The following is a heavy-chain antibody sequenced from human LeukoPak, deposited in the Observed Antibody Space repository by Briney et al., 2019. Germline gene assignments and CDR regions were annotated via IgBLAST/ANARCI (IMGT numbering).Heavy chain of an antibody. CDR2: ISGYNGNT. V-gene: IGHV1-18*01. CDR1: GYTFTSYG. CDR3: ARDGHRRYHYDSSGREDAFDI. D-gene: IGHD3-22*01. Sequence: GASVKVSCKASGYTFTSYGISWVRQAPGQGLEWMGWISGYNGNTKYAQNLQGRVTMTTDTSTSTAYMELRSLRSDDTAVYYCARDGHRRYHYDSSGREDAFDIWGQGAMVTVSS. J-gene: IGHJ3*02.